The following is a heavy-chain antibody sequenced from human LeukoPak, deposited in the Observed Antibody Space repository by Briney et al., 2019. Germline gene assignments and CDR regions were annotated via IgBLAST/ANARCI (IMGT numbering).Heavy chain of an antibody. CDR3: AKRPGRHAPWVS. J-gene: IGHJ5*02. Sequence: GESLQISCKGSGYSFTSYWIGWVRQMPGKGLEWMGIIYPGDSNTTYSPSFQGQVTISADKSISTAYLQWSSLKASDTAIYYCAKRPGRHAPWVSWGQGTLVTVSS. D-gene: IGHD1-1*01. CDR1: GYSFTSYW. V-gene: IGHV5-51*01. CDR2: IYPGDSNT.